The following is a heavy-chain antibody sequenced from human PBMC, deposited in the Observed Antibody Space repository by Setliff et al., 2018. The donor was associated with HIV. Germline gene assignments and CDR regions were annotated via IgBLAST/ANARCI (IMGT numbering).Heavy chain of an antibody. CDR1: GGSISSYY. D-gene: IGHD3-3*01. CDR2: IYTSGIT. J-gene: IGHJ3*02. CDR3: ATYLSDNYLDGAFDI. Sequence: PSETLSLTCTVSGGSISSYYWSWIRLPPGKGLEWIGYIYTSGITNYNPSLKSRVTMSVDTSKNQFSLKLSSVTAADTALYFCATYLSDNYLDGAFDIWGRGTMVTVSS. V-gene: IGHV4-4*08.